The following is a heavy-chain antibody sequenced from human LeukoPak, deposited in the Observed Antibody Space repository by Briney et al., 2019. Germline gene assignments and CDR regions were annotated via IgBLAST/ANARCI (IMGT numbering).Heavy chain of an antibody. Sequence: ASVTVSFKATGYSFTRHDINWVRQAAGKGLEWMGWMNPNNGKTGYAQKFQGRVTMTSDTSISTAYMELSSLKSEDTAVYYCVRWADTPFDSGGQGTLATVS. J-gene: IGHJ5*01. CDR2: MNPNNGKT. D-gene: IGHD5-18*01. CDR1: GYSFTRHD. V-gene: IGHV1-8*01. CDR3: VRWADTPFDS.